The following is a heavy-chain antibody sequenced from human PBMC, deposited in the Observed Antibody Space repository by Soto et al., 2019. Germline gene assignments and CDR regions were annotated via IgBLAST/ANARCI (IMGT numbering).Heavy chain of an antibody. CDR2: INWNGGST. V-gene: IGHV3-20*01. CDR3: ARVGLRDFWSGYRTDYYYYYMDV. J-gene: IGHJ6*03. CDR1: GFTFDDYG. Sequence: GGSLRLSCAASGFTFDDYGMSWVRQAPGKGLEWVSGINWNGGSTGYADSVKGRFTISRDNAKNSLYLQMNSLRAEDTALYHCARVGLRDFWSGYRTDYYYYYMDVWGKGTTVTVSS. D-gene: IGHD3-3*01.